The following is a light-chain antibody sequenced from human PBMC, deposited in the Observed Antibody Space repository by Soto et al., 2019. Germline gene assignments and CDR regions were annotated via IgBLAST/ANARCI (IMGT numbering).Light chain of an antibody. CDR1: QSVSSY. CDR3: QQRNIWPPVT. CDR2: DAS. J-gene: IGKJ5*01. Sequence: ESVLTQSPGTLSLSPGERATLSCRASQSVSSYLAWYQQKPGQAPRLLIYDASNRATGIPARFSGSGSGTDFTLTISSLEPEDFAVYYCQQRNIWPPVTFGQGTRLEIK. V-gene: IGKV3-11*01.